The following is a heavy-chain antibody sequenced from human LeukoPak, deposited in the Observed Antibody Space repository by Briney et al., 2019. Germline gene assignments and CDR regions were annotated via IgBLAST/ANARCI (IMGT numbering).Heavy chain of an antibody. V-gene: IGHV1-24*01. J-gene: IGHJ6*02. Sequence: ASVKVSCKVSGYNLTELSMHWVRQAPGKGLEWMGGFDPEDGETIYAQKFQGRVTMTEDTSTDTAYMELSSLRSEDTAVYYCATGIVVVPAAYYYGMDVWGQGTTVTVSS. D-gene: IGHD2-2*01. CDR3: ATGIVVVPAAYYYGMDV. CDR1: GYNLTELS. CDR2: FDPEDGET.